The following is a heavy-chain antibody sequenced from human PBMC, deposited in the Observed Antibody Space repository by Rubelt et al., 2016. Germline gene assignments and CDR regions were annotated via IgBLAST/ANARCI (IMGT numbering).Heavy chain of an antibody. CDR1: GGTFRSYA. CDR3: ARRQQLGPFDY. J-gene: IGHJ4*02. Sequence: QVQLVQSGAEVKKPGSSVMVSCKASGGTFRSYAISWVRQAPGQGLEWMGGIIPIFGTATYAQKFQGRVTIIADGSTSTSYMELSSLRSEDTAVYCCARRQQLGPFDYWGQGTLVTVSS. D-gene: IGHD6-13*01. CDR2: IIPIFGTA. V-gene: IGHV1-69*01.